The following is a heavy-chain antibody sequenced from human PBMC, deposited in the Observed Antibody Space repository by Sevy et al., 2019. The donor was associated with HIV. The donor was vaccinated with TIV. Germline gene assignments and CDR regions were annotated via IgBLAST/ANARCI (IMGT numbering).Heavy chain of an antibody. Sequence: ASVKVSCKASGYTFTGYYMHWARQAPGQGLEWMGWINPNSGGTNYAQKFQGRVTMTRDTSISTAYMELSRPRSDDTAVYYCARAGSSWYEDGYYGMDVWGQGTTVTVSS. D-gene: IGHD6-13*01. CDR3: ARAGSSWYEDGYYGMDV. CDR1: GYTFTGYY. J-gene: IGHJ6*02. CDR2: INPNSGGT. V-gene: IGHV1-2*02.